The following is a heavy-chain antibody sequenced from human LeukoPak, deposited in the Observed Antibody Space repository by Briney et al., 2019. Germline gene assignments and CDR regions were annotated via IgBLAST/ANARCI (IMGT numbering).Heavy chain of an antibody. D-gene: IGHD6-19*01. CDR2: IYYSGST. V-gene: IGHV4-31*03. Sequence: SETLSLTCTVSGGSISSGGYYWSWIRQHPGKGLEWIGYIYYSGSTYYNPSLKSRVTISVDTSKNQFSLKLGSVTAADTAVYYCARGVGSGWYWFDPWGQGTLVTVSS. J-gene: IGHJ5*02. CDR3: ARGVGSGWYWFDP. CDR1: GGSISSGGYY.